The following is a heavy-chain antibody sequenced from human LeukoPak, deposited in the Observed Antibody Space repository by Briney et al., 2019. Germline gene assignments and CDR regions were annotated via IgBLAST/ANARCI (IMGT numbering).Heavy chain of an antibody. J-gene: IGHJ3*01. CDR1: GGSINNYY. D-gene: IGHD2-15*01. CDR2: IYTRGST. Sequence: TSSKTLSLTCTVSGGSINNYYWSWIRQPAGKGLEWIGRIYTRGSTNYNPSLKSRVTMSVDTSKNQFSLKLSSVTAADTAVYYCARGRYCSADICSGGDAFDVWGQGTMVSVSS. CDR3: ARGRYCSADICSGGDAFDV. V-gene: IGHV4-4*07.